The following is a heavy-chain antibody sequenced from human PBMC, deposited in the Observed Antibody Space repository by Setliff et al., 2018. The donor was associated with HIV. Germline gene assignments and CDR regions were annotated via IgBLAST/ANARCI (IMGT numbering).Heavy chain of an antibody. J-gene: IGHJ6*03. Sequence: SVKVSCKTSGGTFSNYAISWVRQAPGQGLEWVGGIIPMFGTANYAQKFQGRVTITTDASTSTAYMELSSLRSEDTAVYYCARGSIAAPKHYYYMNVCGKGTTVTVSS. CDR3: ARGSIAAPKHYYYMNV. D-gene: IGHD6-6*01. CDR2: IIPMFGTA. CDR1: GGTFSNYA. V-gene: IGHV1-69*05.